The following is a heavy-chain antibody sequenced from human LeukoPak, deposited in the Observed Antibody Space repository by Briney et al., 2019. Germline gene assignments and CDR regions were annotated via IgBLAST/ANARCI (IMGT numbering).Heavy chain of an antibody. J-gene: IGHJ4*02. D-gene: IGHD6-19*01. CDR2: IYYSGST. V-gene: IGHV4-30-4*01. Sequence: SETLSLTCTVSGGSISRGDYYWSWIRQPPGKGLEWIGYIYYSGSTYYNPSLKSRVTISVDTSKNQFSLKLSSVTAADTAVYYCATGIAVAGKIDYWGQGTLVTVSS. CDR1: GGSISRGDYY. CDR3: ATGIAVAGKIDY.